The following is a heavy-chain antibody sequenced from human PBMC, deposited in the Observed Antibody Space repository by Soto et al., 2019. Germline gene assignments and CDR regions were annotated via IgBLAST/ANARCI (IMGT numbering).Heavy chain of an antibody. CDR3: AKDGNSSSWYEGPDIIYYYYYGMDV. V-gene: IGHV3-23*01. J-gene: IGHJ6*02. Sequence: EVQLLESGGGLVQPGGSLRLSCAASGFTFSSYAMSWVRQAPGKGLEWVSAISGSGGSTYYADSVKGRFTISRDNSKNTLYLQMNSLRAEDTAVYYCAKDGNSSSWYEGPDIIYYYYYGMDVWGQGTTVTVSS. CDR1: GFTFSSYA. D-gene: IGHD6-13*01. CDR2: ISGSGGST.